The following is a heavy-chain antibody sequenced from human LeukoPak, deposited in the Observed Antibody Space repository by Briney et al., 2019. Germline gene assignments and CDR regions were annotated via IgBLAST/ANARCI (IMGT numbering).Heavy chain of an antibody. D-gene: IGHD2-2*01. J-gene: IGHJ6*02. V-gene: IGHV4-59*01. CDR3: ARGCIGGSSTSCYAGHYYYGMDV. CDR2: IYYSGST. Sequence: SETLSLTCTVSGGSISSYYWSWIRQPPGKGLEWIGYIYYSGSTNYNPSIKSRVTISVDTSKNQFSLKLSSVTAADTAVYYCARGCIGGSSTSCYAGHYYYGMDVWGQGTTVTVSS. CDR1: GGSISSYY.